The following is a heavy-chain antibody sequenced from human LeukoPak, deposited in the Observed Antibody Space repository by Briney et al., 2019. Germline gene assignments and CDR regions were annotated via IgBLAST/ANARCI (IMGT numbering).Heavy chain of an antibody. D-gene: IGHD5-12*01. CDR1: GGSISSYY. CDR3: ARGPDIVATTHYYYGMDV. Sequence: SETLSLTCTVSGGSISSYYWSWIRQPPGKGLEWIGYIYYSGSTNYNPSLKSRVTISVDTSKNQFSLKLSSVTAADTAVYYCARGPDIVATTHYYYGMDVWGQGTTVTVSS. V-gene: IGHV4-59*08. CDR2: IYYSGST. J-gene: IGHJ6*02.